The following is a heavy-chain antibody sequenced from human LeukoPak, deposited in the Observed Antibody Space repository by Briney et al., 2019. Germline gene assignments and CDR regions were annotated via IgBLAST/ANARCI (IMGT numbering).Heavy chain of an antibody. CDR3: AKVELLLEINVGVSHLDS. V-gene: IGHV3-21*04. J-gene: IGHJ4*02. Sequence: PGGSLRLSCAASGFSFSSSEMNWVRQAPGQGLEWVSSITSSSSYIYYADSVKGRFTISRDNAKNTLYLQMNSLRAEDTAVYYCAKVELLLEINVGVSHLDSWGQGIQVTVSS. D-gene: IGHD2-15*01. CDR2: ITSSSSYI. CDR1: GFSFSSSE.